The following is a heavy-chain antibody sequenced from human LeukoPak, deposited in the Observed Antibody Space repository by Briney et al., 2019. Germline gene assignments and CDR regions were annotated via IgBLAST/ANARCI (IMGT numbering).Heavy chain of an antibody. CDR1: GGTFSSYA. J-gene: IGHJ5*02. CDR2: IIPIFGTA. V-gene: IGHV1-69*13. Sequence: GASVKVSCKASGGTFSSYAISWVRQAPGQGLEWIGGIIPIFGTAYYAHKFQGRVTITADESTSTAYMELSSLTSEDTAVYYCARDTRHRYCSTTGCYRGWFDPWGQGTLVTVSS. D-gene: IGHD2-2*01. CDR3: ARDTRHRYCSTTGCYRGWFDP.